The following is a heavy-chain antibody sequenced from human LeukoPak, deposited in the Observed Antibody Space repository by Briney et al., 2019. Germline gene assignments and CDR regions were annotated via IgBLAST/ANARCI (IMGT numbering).Heavy chain of an antibody. J-gene: IGHJ4*02. D-gene: IGHD5-18*01. V-gene: IGHV4-34*01. CDR3: ARGYSYGWLYYFDY. CDR1: GGSISSYY. Sequence: SETLSLTCTVSGGSISSYYWSWIRQPPGKGLEWIGEINHSGSTNYNPSLKSRVTISVDTSKNQFSLKLSSVTAADTAVYYCARGYSYGWLYYFDYWGQGTLVTVSS. CDR2: INHSGST.